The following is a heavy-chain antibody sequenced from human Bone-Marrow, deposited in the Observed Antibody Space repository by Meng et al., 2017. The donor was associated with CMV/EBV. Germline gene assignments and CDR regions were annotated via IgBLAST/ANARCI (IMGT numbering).Heavy chain of an antibody. Sequence: SYAISWVRPAPGQGLEWMGGIIPIFGTATYAQKFQGRVTITADESTSTAYMELSSLRSEDTAVYYCAREYCSSTSCYSPGITTFDPWGQGTLVTVSS. J-gene: IGHJ5*02. CDR3: AREYCSSTSCYSPGITTFDP. V-gene: IGHV1-69*01. CDR1: SYA. CDR2: IIPIFGTA. D-gene: IGHD2-2*01.